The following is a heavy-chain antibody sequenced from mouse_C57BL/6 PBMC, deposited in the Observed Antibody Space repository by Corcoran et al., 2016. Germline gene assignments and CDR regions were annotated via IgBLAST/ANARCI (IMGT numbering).Heavy chain of an antibody. Sequence: QVQLQQSGAELVKPGASVKISCKASCYAFSSYWMSWVKQRPGKGLEWIGQIYPGDGDTNYNGKFKGKATLTADKSSSTAYMQLSSLTSEDSAVYFCARRDSNFYAMDYWGQGTSVTVSS. CDR3: ARRDSNFYAMDY. CDR2: IYPGDGDT. J-gene: IGHJ4*01. D-gene: IGHD2-5*01. V-gene: IGHV1-80*01. CDR1: CYAFSSYW.